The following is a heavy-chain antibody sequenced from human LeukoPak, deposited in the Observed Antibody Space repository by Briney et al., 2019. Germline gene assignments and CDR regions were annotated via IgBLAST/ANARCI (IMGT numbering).Heavy chain of an antibody. CDR1: GGSISSYY. J-gene: IGHJ5*02. CDR3: ARPVRNSSGDWFDP. D-gene: IGHD6-19*01. CDR2: IYYSGGT. V-gene: IGHV4-59*08. Sequence: PSETLSLTCTVSGGSISSYYWSWIRQPPGKGLEWIGYIYYSGGTNYNPSLKSRVTISVDTSKNQFSLKLSPVTAADTAVYYCARPVRNSSGDWFDPWGQGTLVTVSS.